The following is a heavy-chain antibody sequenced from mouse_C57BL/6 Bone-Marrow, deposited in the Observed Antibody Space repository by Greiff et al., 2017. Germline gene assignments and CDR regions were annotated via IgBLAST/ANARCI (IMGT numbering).Heavy chain of an antibody. D-gene: IGHD2-3*01. V-gene: IGHV3-6*01. CDR3: ARNYDGYSYYFDY. Sequence: DVQLQESGPGLVKPSQSLSLTCSVTGYSITSGYYWNWIRQFPGNKLEWMGYISYDGSHNYNPSLKNRISINRDTSKNQFFLKLNSVTTEDTATYYCARNYDGYSYYFDYWGQGTTLTVSS. CDR1: GYSITSGYY. CDR2: ISYDGSH. J-gene: IGHJ2*01.